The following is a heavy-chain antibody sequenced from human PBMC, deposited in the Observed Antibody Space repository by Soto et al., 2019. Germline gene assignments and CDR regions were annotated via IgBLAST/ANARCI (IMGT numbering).Heavy chain of an antibody. CDR1: EFTFDKYY. D-gene: IGHD1-20*01. Sequence: QPGGSLRLSCAASEFTFDKYYMTWVRQAPGKGPEWVANIKPDGSEQYYVDSVKGRFTISRDNANNSLYLQMNSLRAEDTAVYFCARGNWNYYYGFDVWGQGTTVTVSS. CDR3: ARGNWNYYYGFDV. CDR2: IKPDGSEQ. V-gene: IGHV3-7*01. J-gene: IGHJ6*02.